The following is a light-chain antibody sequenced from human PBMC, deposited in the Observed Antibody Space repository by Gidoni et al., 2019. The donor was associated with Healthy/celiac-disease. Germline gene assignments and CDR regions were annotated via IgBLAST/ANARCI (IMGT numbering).Light chain of an antibody. V-gene: IGLV2-11*01. CDR2: DVS. Sequence: QSALTQPRSVSGSPGQSVTISCTGTSSDVGGYNYVSWYQQHPDKAPKLMIYDVSKRPSGVPDRFSGSKSCNTASLTISGLQAEDEADYYCCSYAGSSYVFGTGTKVTVL. CDR3: CSYAGSSYV. CDR1: SSDVGGYNY. J-gene: IGLJ1*01.